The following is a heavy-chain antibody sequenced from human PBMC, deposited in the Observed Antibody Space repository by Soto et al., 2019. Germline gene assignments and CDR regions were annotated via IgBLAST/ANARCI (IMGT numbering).Heavy chain of an antibody. CDR3: ARDYYGSGGYYKNGMDV. J-gene: IGHJ6*02. V-gene: IGHV3-21*01. CDR2: ISSSSSYI. CDR1: GFTFSSYS. D-gene: IGHD3-10*01. Sequence: PGGSLRLSCAASGFTFSSYSMNWVRQAPGKGLEWVSSISSSSSYIYYADSVKGRFTISRDKAKNSLYLQMNSLRAEDTGVYYCARDYYGSGGYYKNGMDVWGQGTKVTVSS.